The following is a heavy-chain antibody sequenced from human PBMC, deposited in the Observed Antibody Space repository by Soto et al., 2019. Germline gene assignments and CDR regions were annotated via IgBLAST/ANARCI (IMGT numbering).Heavy chain of an antibody. D-gene: IGHD3-16*01. CDR3: AGGKKRDS. J-gene: IGHJ4*02. Sequence: QITLKESGPTLVKPTQTLTLTCTFSGFSLSTSGVGVHWIRQPPGKALEWLAVIYWNDDKFYSTSLKSRLTVMKDTSKTQVVLILTNVDPVDRATYSCAGGKKRDSWGQGPKVTVSS. V-gene: IGHV2-5*01. CDR2: IYWNDDK. CDR1: GFSLSTSGVG.